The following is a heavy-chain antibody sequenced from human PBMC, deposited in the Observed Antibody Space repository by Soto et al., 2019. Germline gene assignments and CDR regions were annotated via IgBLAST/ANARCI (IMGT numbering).Heavy chain of an antibody. Sequence: GGSLRLSCAASGFTFSGSSIHLVRQASGKGLECVSRIRTKSNGYATTYAASVKGRFTISRDDSKNTLYLQMNSLKTEDTAVYYCTTDLWRIAVVVGSTGYFNPWGQGTPVTVSS. CDR1: GFTFSGSS. CDR3: TTDLWRIAVVVGSTGYFNP. D-gene: IGHD2-15*01. J-gene: IGHJ5*02. V-gene: IGHV3-73*01. CDR2: IRTKSNGYAT.